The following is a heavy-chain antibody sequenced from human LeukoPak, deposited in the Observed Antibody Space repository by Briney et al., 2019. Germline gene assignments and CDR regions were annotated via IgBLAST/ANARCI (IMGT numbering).Heavy chain of an antibody. CDR2: INHSGST. CDR3: ARRRFSDPGADP. Sequence: PSETLSLTCAVYGGSFSGYYWSWIRQPPGKGLEWIGEINHSGSTNYNPSLKSRVTISVDTSKNQFSLKLSSVTAADTAVYYCARRRFSDPGADPWGQGTLVTVSS. V-gene: IGHV4-34*01. D-gene: IGHD2-21*02. J-gene: IGHJ5*02. CDR1: GGSFSGYY.